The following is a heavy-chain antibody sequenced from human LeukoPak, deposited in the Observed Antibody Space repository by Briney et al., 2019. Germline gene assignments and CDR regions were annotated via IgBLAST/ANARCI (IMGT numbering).Heavy chain of an antibody. Sequence: GGSLRLSCAASGFTVSSNYMSWVRQAPGKGLEWVSVIYSGGSTYYADSVKGRFTISRDNSKNTLYLQMNSLRAEDTAVYYCARENGGNSGGKYNYYSGMDVWGQGTTATVSS. J-gene: IGHJ6*02. CDR1: GFTVSSNY. D-gene: IGHD2-15*01. V-gene: IGHV3-53*01. CDR2: IYSGGST. CDR3: ARENGGNSGGKYNYYSGMDV.